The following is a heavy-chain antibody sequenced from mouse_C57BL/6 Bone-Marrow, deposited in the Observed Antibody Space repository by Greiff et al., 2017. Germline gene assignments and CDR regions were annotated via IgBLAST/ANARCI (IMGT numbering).Heavy chain of an antibody. J-gene: IGHJ4*01. D-gene: IGHD2-3*01. CDR1: GFSLTSYG. Sequence: VKLQESGPGLVQPSQSLSITCTVSGFSLTSYGVHWVRQSPGKGLEWLGVIWSVGSTDYNAAFISRLSISKDNSKSQVFFKMNSLQADDTAIYYCARNCWLLFYAMDYWGQGTSVTVSS. V-gene: IGHV2-2*01. CDR2: IWSVGST. CDR3: ARNCWLLFYAMDY.